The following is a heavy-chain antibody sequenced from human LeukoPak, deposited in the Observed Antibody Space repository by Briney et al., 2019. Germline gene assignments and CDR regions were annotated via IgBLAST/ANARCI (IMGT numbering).Heavy chain of an antibody. CDR2: IYPGDSDT. Sequence: GGSLRLSCKGSGYSFTSYWIGWVRQMPGKGLEWMGIIYPGDSDTRYSPSFQGQGTISADKSIRTAYPQWSSLKASDTAMYYCARTVEMATIVGYFDYWGQGTLVTVSS. D-gene: IGHD5-24*01. J-gene: IGHJ4*02. CDR3: ARTVEMATIVGYFDY. V-gene: IGHV5-51*01. CDR1: GYSFTSYW.